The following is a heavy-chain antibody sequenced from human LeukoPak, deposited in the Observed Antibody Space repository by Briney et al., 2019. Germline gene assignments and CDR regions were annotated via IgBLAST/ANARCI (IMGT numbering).Heavy chain of an antibody. D-gene: IGHD3-10*01. CDR2: INTNTGNP. Sequence: ASVKVSCKASGYTFTSYAMNWVRQAPGQGLEWMGWINTNTGNPTYAQGFIGRFVFSLDTSVSTAYLQISSLKAEDTAVYYCARVATMVRGVIPTLRYWGQGTLVTVSS. CDR1: GYTFTSYA. J-gene: IGHJ4*02. V-gene: IGHV7-4-1*02. CDR3: ARVATMVRGVIPTLRY.